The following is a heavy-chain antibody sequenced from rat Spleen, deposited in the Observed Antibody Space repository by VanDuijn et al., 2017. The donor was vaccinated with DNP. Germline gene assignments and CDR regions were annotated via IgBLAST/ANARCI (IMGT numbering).Heavy chain of an antibody. D-gene: IGHD4-1*01. Sequence: EVQLVESGGGLVQPGRSLKLSCAASGFTFSAYYMAWVRQGPTKGLEWVAYIGSDGYAPYYGDSVKGRFAISRDNAKSSLYLQMDSLRSEDTATYYCTTEGDISSYWYFDFWGPGTMVTVSS. CDR3: TTEGDISSYWYFDF. V-gene: IGHV5-20*01. CDR1: GFTFSAYY. J-gene: IGHJ1*01. CDR2: IGSDGYAP.